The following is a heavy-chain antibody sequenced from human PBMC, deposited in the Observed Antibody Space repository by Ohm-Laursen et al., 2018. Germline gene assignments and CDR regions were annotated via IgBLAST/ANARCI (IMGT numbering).Heavy chain of an antibody. CDR1: GFIFSDYW. V-gene: IGHV3-74*01. J-gene: IGHJ6*02. Sequence: SLRLSCTAPGFIFSDYWMFWVRQGPEKGLIYLSHIIGDGRPTLYADFVKGRFTISRDNAKNMVYLQMDSLRVEDTAVYYCARGQYNALDVWGQGTTVIVS. CDR2: IIGDGRPT. CDR3: ARGQYNALDV. D-gene: IGHD3-16*01.